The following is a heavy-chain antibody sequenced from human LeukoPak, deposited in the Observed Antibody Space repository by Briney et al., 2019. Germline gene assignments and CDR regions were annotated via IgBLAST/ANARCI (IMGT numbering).Heavy chain of an antibody. Sequence: PGGSLRLSCVASGFIFDSYAMSWVRQAPGKGLEWVSAVNNAGGSTYYADSVKGRFTISRDNSKNTLYLQMNSLRAEDTAVYYCAKITWNYDGDYWGQGTLVTVSS. V-gene: IGHV3-23*01. CDR3: AKITWNYDGDY. D-gene: IGHD1-7*01. CDR2: VNNAGGST. J-gene: IGHJ4*02. CDR1: GFIFDSYA.